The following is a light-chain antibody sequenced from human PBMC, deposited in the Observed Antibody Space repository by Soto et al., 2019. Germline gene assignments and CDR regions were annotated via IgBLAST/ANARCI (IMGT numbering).Light chain of an antibody. CDR3: QHYNSYSEA. CDR2: KAS. V-gene: IGKV1-5*03. CDR1: QTISSW. Sequence: DIQITQSPSTLSGSVGDRVTITCRASQTISSWLAWYRQKPGKAPKLLIYKASTLKSGVPSRFSGSGSGTEFTLTISSXQPDDFATYYCQHYNSYSEAFGQGTKVDIK. J-gene: IGKJ1*01.